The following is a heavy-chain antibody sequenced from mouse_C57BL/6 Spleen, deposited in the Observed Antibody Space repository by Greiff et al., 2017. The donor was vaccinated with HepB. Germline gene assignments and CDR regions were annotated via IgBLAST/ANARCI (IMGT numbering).Heavy chain of an antibody. D-gene: IGHD1-1*01. CDR1: GFTFSSYA. V-gene: IGHV5-4*01. Sequence: EVKLVESGGGLVKPGGSLKLSCAASGFTFSSYAMSWVRQTPEKRLEWVATISDGGSYTYYPDNVKGRFTISRDNAKNNLYLQMSHLKSEDTAMYYCAREITTVVGDYWGQGTTLTVSS. J-gene: IGHJ2*01. CDR3: AREITTVVGDY. CDR2: ISDGGSYT.